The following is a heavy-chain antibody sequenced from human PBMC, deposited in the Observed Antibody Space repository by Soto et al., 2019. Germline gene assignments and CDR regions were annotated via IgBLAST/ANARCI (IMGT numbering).Heavy chain of an antibody. CDR1: GGSISSYY. V-gene: IGHV4-59*01. Sequence: TLSLTCTVSGGSISSYYWSWIRQPPGKGLEWIGYIYYSGSTNYNPSLKSRVTISVDTSKNQFSLKLSSVTAADTAVYYCARVMRGYDVGGMDVWGQGTTVTVSS. CDR3: ARVMRGYDVGGMDV. J-gene: IGHJ6*02. D-gene: IGHD5-12*01. CDR2: IYYSGST.